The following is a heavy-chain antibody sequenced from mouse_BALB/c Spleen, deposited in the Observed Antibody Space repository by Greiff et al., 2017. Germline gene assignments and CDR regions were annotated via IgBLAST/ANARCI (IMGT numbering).Heavy chain of an antibody. CDR2: INPSSGYT. V-gene: IGHV1-4*01. CDR3: ARGERYDRRYFDD. Sequence: QVQLQQSGAELAKPGASVKMSCKASGYTFTSYTMHWVKQRPGQGLEWIGYINPSSGYTNYNQKFKDKATLTADKSSSTAYMQLSSLTSEDSAVYYCARGERYDRRYFDDWGEGTTVTVSS. J-gene: IGHJ1*01. D-gene: IGHD2-14*01. CDR1: GYTFTSYT.